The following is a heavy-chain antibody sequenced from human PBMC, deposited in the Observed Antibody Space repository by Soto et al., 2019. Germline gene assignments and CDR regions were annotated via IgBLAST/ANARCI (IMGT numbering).Heavy chain of an antibody. Sequence: SVKVSCKASGGAFSSYAISWVRQAPGQGLEWMGGIIPIFGTANYAQKFQGRVTITADESTSTAYMELSSLRSEDTAVYYCARFTTGITGRYFDYWGQGTLVTVSS. V-gene: IGHV1-69*13. CDR1: GGAFSSYA. CDR3: ARFTTGITGRYFDY. CDR2: IIPIFGTA. D-gene: IGHD1-20*01. J-gene: IGHJ4*02.